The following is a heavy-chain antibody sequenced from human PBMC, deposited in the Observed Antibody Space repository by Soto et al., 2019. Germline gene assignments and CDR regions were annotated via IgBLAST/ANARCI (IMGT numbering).Heavy chain of an antibody. CDR2: ASGSGGVK. CDR3: ARLGSIAAAGTPDS. CDR1: GFTFSDYY. D-gene: IGHD6-13*01. Sequence: GGSLRLSCTASGFTFSDYYMSWFRQAPEKGLEWVSYASGSGGVKLYADSVKGRFTISRDNAMNSLYLQLNSLRADDTAVYYCARLGSIAAAGTPDSWGQGTLVTVSS. J-gene: IGHJ4*02. V-gene: IGHV3-11*01.